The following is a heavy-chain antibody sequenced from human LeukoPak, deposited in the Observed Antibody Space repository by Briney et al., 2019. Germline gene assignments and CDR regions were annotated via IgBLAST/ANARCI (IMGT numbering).Heavy chain of an antibody. Sequence: GGSLRLFCAASGFTVSSNYLSWVRQAPGKGLEWVSVIYSGGSTYYADSVKGRFTISRHNSKNTLYLQMNSLRAEDTAVYYCARSPGRGAFDVWGQGIMVTVS. CDR1: GFTVSSNY. CDR2: IYSGGST. V-gene: IGHV3-53*04. CDR3: ARSPGRGAFDV. J-gene: IGHJ3*01.